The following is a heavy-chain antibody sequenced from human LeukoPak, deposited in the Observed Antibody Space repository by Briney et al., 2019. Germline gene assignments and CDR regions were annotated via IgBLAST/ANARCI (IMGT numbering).Heavy chain of an antibody. V-gene: IGHV4-39*01. CDR1: GGSISSSSYY. Sequence: SETLSLTCTVSGGSISSSSYYWGWIRQPPGKGLVWIGSIYYSGSTYYNPSLKSRVTISVDTSKNQFSLKLSSVTAADTAVYYCARQAGRRYFDYWGQGTLVTVSS. J-gene: IGHJ4*02. CDR2: IYYSGST. CDR3: ARQAGRRYFDY.